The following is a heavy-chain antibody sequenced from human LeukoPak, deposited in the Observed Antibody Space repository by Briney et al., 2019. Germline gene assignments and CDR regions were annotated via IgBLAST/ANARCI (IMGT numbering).Heavy chain of an antibody. V-gene: IGHV3-48*02. J-gene: IGHJ3*02. CDR2: ISSGSSTI. D-gene: IGHD3-10*01. CDR1: GFTFSSYS. Sequence: PGGSLRLSCAASGFTFSSYSMNWVRQAPGKGLEWVSYISSGSSTIYYADSVKGRFTISRDNAKNSLYLQMNSLRDEDTAVYYCARVLQLGSGSYYNDDAFDIWGQGTMVTVSS. CDR3: ARVLQLGSGSYYNDDAFDI.